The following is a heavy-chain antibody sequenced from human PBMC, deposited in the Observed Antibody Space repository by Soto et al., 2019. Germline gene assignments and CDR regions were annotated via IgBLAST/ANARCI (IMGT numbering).Heavy chain of an antibody. Sequence: EVQLVESGGGVVQPGGSLRLSCAPSGFTLSGYWMHWVRQPAGRGLMWVSRIDSDGSDTSSADSVKGRFTISRDNAKNTLYLQMNSLRVEDTAVYYCVRGSPYDCWVQGTLVTVSS. J-gene: IGHJ4*02. CDR2: IDSDGSDT. D-gene: IGHD3-10*01. CDR1: GFTLSGYW. V-gene: IGHV3-74*01. CDR3: VRGSPYDC.